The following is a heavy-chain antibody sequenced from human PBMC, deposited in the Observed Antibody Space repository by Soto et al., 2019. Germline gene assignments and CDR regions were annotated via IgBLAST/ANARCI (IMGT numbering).Heavy chain of an antibody. J-gene: IGHJ6*02. D-gene: IGHD6-13*01. CDR1: GFTFSDYY. V-gene: IGHV3-11*01. CDR3: ARDQGIAAPYWYYYGMDV. Sequence: QVQLVEAGGGLVKPGGSLRLSCAASGFTFSDYYMSWIRQAPGKGLEWVSYISSSGSTINYADSVKGRFTISRDNAKNSLYLQMNSLRAEDTAVYYCARDQGIAAPYWYYYGMDVWGQGTTVTVSS. CDR2: ISSSGSTI.